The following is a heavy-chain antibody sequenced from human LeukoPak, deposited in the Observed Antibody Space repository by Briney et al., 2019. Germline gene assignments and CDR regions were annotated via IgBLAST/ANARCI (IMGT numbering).Heavy chain of an antibody. J-gene: IGHJ4*02. D-gene: IGHD3-22*01. CDR2: INAGNGNT. CDR1: GYTFTSYA. Sequence: ASVKVSCKASGYTFTSYAMHWVRQAPGQRLEWMGWINAGNGNTKYSQKFQDRVTITRDTSASTAYMELSSLRSEDTAVYYCARDSHYYESSGYNQGDFDYWGQGTLVTVSS. CDR3: ARDSHYYESSGYNQGDFDY. V-gene: IGHV1-3*01.